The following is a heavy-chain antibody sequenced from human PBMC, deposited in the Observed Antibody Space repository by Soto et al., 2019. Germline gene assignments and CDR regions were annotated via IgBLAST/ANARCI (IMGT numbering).Heavy chain of an antibody. D-gene: IGHD3-10*01. J-gene: IGHJ5*02. V-gene: IGHV3-74*01. CDR1: GFTFSSYG. CDR3: TRDHYDGSGYNSFDP. CDR2: VNNDEISA. Sequence: PGGSLRLSCAASGFTFSSYGMKWVRQVPGKGLEWVSRVNNDEISATYADSVKGRFTISRDSAKNTLYLQMNSLRAEDTAVYFCTRDHYDGSGYNSFDPWGQGTLVTVSS.